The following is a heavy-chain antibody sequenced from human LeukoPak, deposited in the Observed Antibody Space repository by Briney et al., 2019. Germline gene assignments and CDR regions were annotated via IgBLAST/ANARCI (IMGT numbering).Heavy chain of an antibody. J-gene: IGHJ6*02. Sequence: GGSLRLSCVASGFFVTTYGIHWVRQAPGKGLEWVAVISRDESNKYYGDSVKGRFTISRDNSKNTLYLHMNSLRAEDTAVYYCARVRYCSGGSCYFYNAMDVWGQGTTVTVSS. CDR2: ISRDESNK. D-gene: IGHD2-15*01. V-gene: IGHV3-30*03. CDR1: GFFVTTYG. CDR3: ARVRYCSGGSCYFYNAMDV.